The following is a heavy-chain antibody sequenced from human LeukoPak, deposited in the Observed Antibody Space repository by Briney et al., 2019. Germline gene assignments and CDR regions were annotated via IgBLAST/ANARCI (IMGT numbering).Heavy chain of an antibody. CDR3: ARGESRTYYYGSGSYFGY. CDR2: IYSGGST. CDR1: GFTFSSYS. V-gene: IGHV3-53*01. Sequence: SGGSLRLSCAASGFTFSSYSMSWVRQAPGKGLEWVSVIYSGGSTYYADSVKGRFTISRDNSKNTLYLQMNSLRAEDTAVYYCARGESRTYYYGSGSYFGYWGQGTLVTVSS. J-gene: IGHJ4*02. D-gene: IGHD3-10*01.